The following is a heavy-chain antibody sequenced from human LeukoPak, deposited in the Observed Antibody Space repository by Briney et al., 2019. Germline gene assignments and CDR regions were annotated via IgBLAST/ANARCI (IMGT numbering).Heavy chain of an antibody. CDR3: AKDLGYCSGGSCYSDVYYGMDV. Sequence: GGSLRLSCAASGFTFSSYAMSWVRQAPGKGLEWVSAISGSGGSTYYADSVKGRFTISRDNSKNTLYLQMNSLRAEDTAVYYCAKDLGYCSGGSCYSDVYYGMDVWGQGTTVTVSS. J-gene: IGHJ6*02. CDR1: GFTFSSYA. CDR2: ISGSGGST. V-gene: IGHV3-23*01. D-gene: IGHD2-15*01.